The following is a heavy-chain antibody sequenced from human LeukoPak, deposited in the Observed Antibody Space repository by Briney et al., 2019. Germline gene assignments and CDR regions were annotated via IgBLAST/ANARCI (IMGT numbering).Heavy chain of an antibody. CDR3: ARVHTAMVPWYFDY. CDR2: INHSGST. V-gene: IGHV4-34*01. J-gene: IGHJ4*02. CDR1: GGSFSGYY. Sequence: SETLSLTCAVYGGSFSGYYWSWIRQPPGKGLEWIGEINHSGSTNYNPSLKSRVTISVDTSKNQFSLKLSSVTAADTAVYYCARVHTAMVPWYFDYWGQGTLVTVSS. D-gene: IGHD5-18*01.